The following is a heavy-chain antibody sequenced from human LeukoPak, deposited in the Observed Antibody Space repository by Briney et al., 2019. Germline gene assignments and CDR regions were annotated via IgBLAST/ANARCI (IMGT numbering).Heavy chain of an antibody. V-gene: IGHV1-18*01. CDR2: ISAYNGNT. J-gene: IGHJ6*02. CDR1: GYTFTSYG. Sequence: ASVKVSCKASGYTFTSYGISWVRQAPGQGLEWMGWISAYNGNTNYAQKLQGRVTMTTDTSTSTAYMELRSLRSDDTAVYYCASSNRLVRRNSRCYYYYGMDVWGQGTTVTVSS. CDR3: ASSNRLVRRNSRCYYYYGMDV. D-gene: IGHD3-16*01.